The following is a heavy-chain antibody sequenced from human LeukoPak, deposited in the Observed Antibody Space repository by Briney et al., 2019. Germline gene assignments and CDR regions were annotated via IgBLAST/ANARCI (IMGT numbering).Heavy chain of an antibody. Sequence: QAGGSLRLSCAASGFTFSSCAMSWVRQAPGKGLEWVSNIIGSGERTYYADSAKGRFTISRDNPKNSLYLQMNNLRADDTAVYYCTRDTDGSLDYWGQGILVTVAS. CDR3: TRDTDGSLDY. CDR2: IIGSGERT. D-gene: IGHD1-26*01. J-gene: IGHJ4*02. CDR1: GFTFSSCA. V-gene: IGHV3-23*01.